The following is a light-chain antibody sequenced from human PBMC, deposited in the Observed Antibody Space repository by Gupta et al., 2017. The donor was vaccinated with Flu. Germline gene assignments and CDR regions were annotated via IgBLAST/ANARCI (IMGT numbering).Light chain of an antibody. CDR3: CSYAGSYTWV. CDR1: RSDVGGYRY. CDR2: DVN. V-gene: IGLV2-11*01. J-gene: IGLJ3*02. Sequence: QSALTHPRSVSGSPGQSVTISCTGIRSDVGGYRYVSWYQQHPGEVPKLIIYDVNKRPSGVPDRFSGSESGDTASLTISGLQAEDEGDYYCCSYAGSYTWVFGGGTKLTVL.